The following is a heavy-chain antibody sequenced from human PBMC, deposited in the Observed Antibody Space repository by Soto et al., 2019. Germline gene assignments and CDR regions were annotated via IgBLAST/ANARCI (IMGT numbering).Heavy chain of an antibody. D-gene: IGHD3-10*01. V-gene: IGHV4-61*01. CDR1: GGSVSSGSYY. J-gene: IGHJ6*02. Sequence: PSETLSLTCTVSGGSVSSGSYYWSWIRQPPGKGLEWIGYIYYSGSTNYNPSLKSRVTIPVDTSKNQFSLKLSSVTAADTAVYYCARELWFGESPYGMDVWGQGTTVTVSS. CDR2: IYYSGST. CDR3: ARELWFGESPYGMDV.